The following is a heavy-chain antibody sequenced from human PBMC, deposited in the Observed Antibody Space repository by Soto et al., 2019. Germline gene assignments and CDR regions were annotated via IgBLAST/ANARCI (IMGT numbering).Heavy chain of an antibody. CDR1: GGTFSSYA. J-gene: IGHJ3*02. Sequence: QVQLVQSGAAVKKPGSSVKVSCKASGGTFSSYAISWVRQAPGQGLEWMGGIIPIFGTANYAQKFQGRVTITADESTSTAYMELGSLSSEDTAVYYCARDREYSSSTGAFDIWGQGTMVTVSS. D-gene: IGHD6-6*01. V-gene: IGHV1-69*01. CDR3: ARDREYSSSTGAFDI. CDR2: IIPIFGTA.